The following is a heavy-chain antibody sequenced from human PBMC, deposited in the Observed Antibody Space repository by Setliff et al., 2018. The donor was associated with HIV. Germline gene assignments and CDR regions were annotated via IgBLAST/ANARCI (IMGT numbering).Heavy chain of an antibody. D-gene: IGHD3-10*01. V-gene: IGHV3-53*01. J-gene: IGHJ4*02. CDR2: IYSGGST. CDR1: GFTFSSYS. CDR3: AKDVSDRFGVLSDPP. Sequence: ETLSLSCAASGFTFSSYSMSWVRQAPGKGLEWVSLIYSGGSTYYADSVKGRFTISRDNSKNTLFLQMDSLRAEDTAVYYCAKDVSDRFGVLSDPPGGQGTLVTVSS.